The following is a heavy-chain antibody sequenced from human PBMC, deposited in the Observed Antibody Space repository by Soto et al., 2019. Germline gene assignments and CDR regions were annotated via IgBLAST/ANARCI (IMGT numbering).Heavy chain of an antibody. D-gene: IGHD3-22*01. V-gene: IGHV1-69*13. Sequence: SVKVSCKASGGTFSSYAISWVRQAPGQGLEWMGGIIPIFGTANYAQKFQGRVTITADESMSTAYMELSSLRSEDTAVYYCAREPARYYYDSSGYYCEGMDVWGQGTTVTVSS. J-gene: IGHJ6*02. CDR2: IIPIFGTA. CDR1: GGTFSSYA. CDR3: AREPARYYYDSSGYYCEGMDV.